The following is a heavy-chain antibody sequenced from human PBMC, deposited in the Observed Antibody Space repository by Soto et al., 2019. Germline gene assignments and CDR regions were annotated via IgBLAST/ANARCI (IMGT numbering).Heavy chain of an antibody. CDR3: ARHMRVNSNYPYYYYYYYMDV. CDR1: GYSFTSYW. Sequence: GESLKISCKGSGYSFTSYWIGWVRQMPGKGLEWMGIIYPGDSDTRYSPSFQGQVTISADKSISTAYLQWSSLKASDTAMYYCARHMRVNSNYPYYYYYYYMDVWGKGTTVTVSS. CDR2: IYPGDSDT. J-gene: IGHJ6*03. D-gene: IGHD4-4*01. V-gene: IGHV5-51*01.